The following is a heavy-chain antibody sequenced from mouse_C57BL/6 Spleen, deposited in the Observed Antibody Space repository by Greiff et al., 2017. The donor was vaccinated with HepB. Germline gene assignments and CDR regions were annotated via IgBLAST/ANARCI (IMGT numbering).Heavy chain of an antibody. D-gene: IGHD1-1*01. J-gene: IGHJ2*01. CDR2: IYPGDGDT. Sequence: QVQLQQSGAELVKPGASVKISCKASGYAFSSYWMNWVKQRPGKGLEWIGQIYPGDGDTNYNGKFKGKATLTADKSSSTAYMQLSSLTSEDSAVYFCARGDFITTVVAGRYFDYWGQGTTLTVSS. CDR3: ARGDFITTVVAGRYFDY. CDR1: GYAFSSYW. V-gene: IGHV1-80*01.